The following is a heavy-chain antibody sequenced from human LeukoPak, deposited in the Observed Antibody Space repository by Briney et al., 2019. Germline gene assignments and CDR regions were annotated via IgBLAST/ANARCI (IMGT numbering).Heavy chain of an antibody. J-gene: IGHJ4*02. Sequence: IPSQTLSLTCTVSGGSISSGGYSWSWIRQHPGKGLEWIGYIYYSGSTYYNPSLKSRVTISVDTSKNQFSLKLSSVTAADTAVYYCARDTGTEVDYWGQGTLVTVSS. CDR3: ARDTGTEVDY. V-gene: IGHV4-31*03. CDR2: IYYSGST. D-gene: IGHD3-10*01. CDR1: GGSISSGGYS.